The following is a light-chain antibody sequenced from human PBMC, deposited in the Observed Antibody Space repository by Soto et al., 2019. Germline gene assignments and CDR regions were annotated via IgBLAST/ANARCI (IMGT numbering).Light chain of an antibody. CDR3: MQALQTPWT. CDR2: LGS. V-gene: IGKV2-28*01. CDR1: QSLLPRNGYNY. J-gene: IGKJ1*01. Sequence: DIVMTQSPLSLPVTPGEPASISCRSSQSLLPRNGYNYLDWYLQKPGQSPQLLIYLGSNRASGVPDRFSGSGSGTDFTLKISRVEAEDVGVYYCMQALQTPWTFGQGTKVEIK.